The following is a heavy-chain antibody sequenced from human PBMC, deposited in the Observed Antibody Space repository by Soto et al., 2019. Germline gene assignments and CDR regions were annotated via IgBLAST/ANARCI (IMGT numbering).Heavy chain of an antibody. V-gene: IGHV3-23*01. D-gene: IGHD3-9*01. CDR2: ISGSGGST. Sequence: GGSLRLSCAASGFTFSSYAMSWVRQAPGKGLEWVSAISGSGGSTYYADSVKGRFTISRDNSKNTLYLQMNSLRAEDTAVYYCAKAQQYYDILTGYSFRYYYYYMDVWGKGTTVTVSS. CDR1: GFTFSSYA. J-gene: IGHJ6*03. CDR3: AKAQQYYDILTGYSFRYYYYYMDV.